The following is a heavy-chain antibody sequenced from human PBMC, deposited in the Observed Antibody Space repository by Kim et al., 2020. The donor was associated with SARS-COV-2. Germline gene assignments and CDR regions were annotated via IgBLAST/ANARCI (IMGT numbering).Heavy chain of an antibody. J-gene: IGHJ6*02. CDR1: GFTFSDYY. Sequence: GGSLRLSCAASGFTFSDYYMSWIRQAPGKGLEWVSYISSSSSYTNYADSVKGRFTISRDNAKNSLYLQMNSLRAEDTAVYYCAREADGILSSSWYESNSYYYYYYGMDVWGQGTTVTVSS. D-gene: IGHD6-13*01. CDR2: ISSSSSYT. V-gene: IGHV3-11*05. CDR3: AREADGILSSSWYESNSYYYYYYGMDV.